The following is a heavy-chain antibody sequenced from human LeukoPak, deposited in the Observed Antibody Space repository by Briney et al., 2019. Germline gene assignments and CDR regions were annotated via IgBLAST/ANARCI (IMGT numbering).Heavy chain of an antibody. CDR2: TRYDETNK. CDR1: GFIFSTYG. D-gene: IGHD1-26*01. CDR3: AKDSPNGSYEGNWLDP. V-gene: IGHV3-30*02. J-gene: IGHJ5*01. Sequence: PGGSLRLSCEASGFIFSTYGMHWVRQAPGKGLEWVAFTRYDETNKYYADSVKGRFTISRDNSKNTLYLQMNGLRTEDTAVYYCAKDSPNGSYEGNWLDPWGQGTLVTVSS.